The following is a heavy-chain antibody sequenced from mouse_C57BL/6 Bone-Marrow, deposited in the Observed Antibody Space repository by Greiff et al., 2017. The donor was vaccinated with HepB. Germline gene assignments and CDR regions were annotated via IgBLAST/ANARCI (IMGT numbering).Heavy chain of an antibody. D-gene: IGHD2-2*01. J-gene: IGHJ3*01. Sequence: VQLQQPGAELVKPGASVKLSCKASGYTFTSYWMHWVKQRPGRGLEWIGRIDPHSGGTKYNEKFKSKATLTVDKPSSTAYMQLSILTSEDSAVYYSASYGSDGFAYWGQGTLVTVSA. CDR3: ASYGSDGFAY. V-gene: IGHV1-72*01. CDR2: IDPHSGGT. CDR1: GYTFTSYW.